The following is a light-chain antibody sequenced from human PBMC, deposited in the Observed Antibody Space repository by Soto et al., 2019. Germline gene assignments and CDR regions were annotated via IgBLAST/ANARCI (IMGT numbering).Light chain of an antibody. V-gene: IGLV2-8*01. CDR3: RSYAGTNRV. Sequence: QSVLTQPPSASGSPGQSVTISCTGTSSDVGANNYVSWYQQHPGKAPKLMIYEVTKRPSGVPDRFSGSKSGNTASLTVSGLPAEDEADYYCRSYAGTNRVFGTGTKVTVL. CDR1: SSDVGANNY. CDR2: EVT. J-gene: IGLJ1*01.